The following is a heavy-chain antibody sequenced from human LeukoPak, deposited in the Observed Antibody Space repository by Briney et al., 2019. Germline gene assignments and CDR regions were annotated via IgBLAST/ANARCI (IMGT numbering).Heavy chain of an antibody. Sequence: GGSLRLSCAASRFTFSNYNMNWVRQAPGEGLEWVSSISSSSSYIYYADSVKGRFTVSRDNSKNTLYLQMNSLRAEDTAVYCCARASGPFDYWGQGTLVTVSS. D-gene: IGHD3-10*01. CDR1: RFTFSNYN. V-gene: IGHV3-21*01. CDR3: ARASGPFDY. J-gene: IGHJ4*02. CDR2: ISSSSSYI.